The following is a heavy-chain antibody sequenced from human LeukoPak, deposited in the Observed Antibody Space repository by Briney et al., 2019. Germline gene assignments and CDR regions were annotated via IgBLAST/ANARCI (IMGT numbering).Heavy chain of an antibody. Sequence: GGSLDLSCAASGLIFRRNWMSGVRLAPGRGREWVANIKPDGSAEYYAASVKGRFTVSRDNAKNSLYLQMNSLRAEDTAVYYCARANNSSWHNWGQGTLVTVSS. D-gene: IGHD6-13*01. CDR3: ARANNSSWHN. V-gene: IGHV3-7*01. J-gene: IGHJ4*02. CDR1: GLIFRRNW. CDR2: IKPDGSAE.